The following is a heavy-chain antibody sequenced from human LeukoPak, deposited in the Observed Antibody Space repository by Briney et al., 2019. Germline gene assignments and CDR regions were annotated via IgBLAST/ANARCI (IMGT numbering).Heavy chain of an antibody. V-gene: IGHV4-31*03. J-gene: IGHJ4*02. D-gene: IGHD4-17*01. CDR3: ARNFTTTDKKYFDY. CDR1: GDSISSGGYY. Sequence: SQTLSLTCTVSGDSISSGGYYWSWIRQHPGKGLEWIGYIYYSGSTYYNPSLKSRVTISVDTSKNQFSLKLSSVTAADTAVYYCARNFTTTDKKYFDYWGQGTLVTVSS. CDR2: IYYSGST.